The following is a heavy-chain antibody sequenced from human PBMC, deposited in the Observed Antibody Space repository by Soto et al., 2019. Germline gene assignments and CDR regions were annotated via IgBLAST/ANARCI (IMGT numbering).Heavy chain of an antibody. CDR1: GFTVSDHY. CDR2: TRNKANSYTT. J-gene: IGHJ6*02. CDR3: ARGKGIAARQAYGMDV. V-gene: IGHV3-72*01. D-gene: IGHD6-6*01. Sequence: EVQLVESGGGLVQPGGSLRLSCAASGFTVSDHYMDWVRQAPGKGLEWVGRTRNKANSYTTEYAASVKGRFTISRDDSKNSLYLQMNSLKTEDTAVYYCARGKGIAARQAYGMDVWGQGTTVTVSS.